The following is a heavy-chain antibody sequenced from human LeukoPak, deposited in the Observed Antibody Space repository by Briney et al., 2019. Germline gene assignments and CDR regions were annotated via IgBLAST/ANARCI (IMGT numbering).Heavy chain of an antibody. CDR2: INHSGST. CDR1: GGSFSGYY. Sequence: SETLSLTCAVYGGSFSGYYWSWIGQPPGKGLEWIGEINHSGSTNYNPSLKSRVTISVDTSKNQFSLKLSSVTAADTAVYYCARMPYVWGSYRPRNAFDIWGQGTMVTVSS. V-gene: IGHV4-34*01. D-gene: IGHD3-16*02. J-gene: IGHJ3*02. CDR3: ARMPYVWGSYRPRNAFDI.